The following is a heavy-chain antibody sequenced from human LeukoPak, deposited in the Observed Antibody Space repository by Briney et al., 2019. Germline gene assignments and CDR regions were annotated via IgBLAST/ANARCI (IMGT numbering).Heavy chain of an antibody. J-gene: IGHJ4*02. D-gene: IGHD2-15*01. CDR3: ARDPRYCSGGSCYFPLDY. CDR1: GFTFSSYW. CDR2: IKQDGSEK. Sequence: GGSLRLSCAASGFTFSSYWMSWVRQAPGKGLEWVANIKQDGSEKYYVDSVKGRFTISRDNAKNSLYLQMNSLRAEDTAVYYCARDPRYCSGGSCYFPLDYWGQGTLVTVSS. V-gene: IGHV3-7*01.